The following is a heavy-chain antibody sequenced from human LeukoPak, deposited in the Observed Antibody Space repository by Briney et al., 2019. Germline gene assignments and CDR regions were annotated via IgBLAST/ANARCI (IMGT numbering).Heavy chain of an antibody. CDR3: ARGTMVRGVPRDY. CDR2: INPNSGGT. Sequence: GASVKVSCKASGYTFTGYYMHWVRQAPGQGLEWMGRINPNSGGTNYAQKFQGRVTMTRDTSISTAYMELSRLRSDDTAVYYCARGTMVRGVPRDYWGQGTLVTVSS. CDR1: GYTFTGYY. J-gene: IGHJ4*02. V-gene: IGHV1-2*06. D-gene: IGHD3-10*01.